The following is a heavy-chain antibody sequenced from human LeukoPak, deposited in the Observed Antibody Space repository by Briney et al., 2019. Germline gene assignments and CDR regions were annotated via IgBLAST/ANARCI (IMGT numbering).Heavy chain of an antibody. J-gene: IGHJ4*02. D-gene: IGHD3-10*01. CDR1: GFTFGDYA. CDR2: IRSKAYGGTT. V-gene: IGHV3-49*04. CDR3: ASILRSSSGYYFDY. Sequence: GGSLRLSCTASGFTFGDYAMSWVRQAPGKGLEWVGFIRSKAYGGTTEYAASVKGRFTISRDNSKNTLYLQMNSLRAEDTAVYYCASILRSSSGYYFDYWGQGTLVTVSS.